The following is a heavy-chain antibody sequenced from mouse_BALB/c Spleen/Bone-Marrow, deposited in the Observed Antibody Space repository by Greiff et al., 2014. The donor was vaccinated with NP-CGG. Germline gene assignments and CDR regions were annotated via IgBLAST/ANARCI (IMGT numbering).Heavy chain of an antibody. CDR3: AEGYGSWFAY. Sequence: EVQVVESGAELVKPGASVKLSCTASGFNIEDTYVHWVKQRPEQGLEWIGRIDPANGNTKYDPKFQGKATVTSDTSSNTAYLHLNSLTSEDTAVYYCAEGYGSWFAYWGQGTLVTVSA. D-gene: IGHD1-2*01. CDR1: GFNIEDTY. V-gene: IGHV14-3*02. CDR2: IDPANGNT. J-gene: IGHJ3*01.